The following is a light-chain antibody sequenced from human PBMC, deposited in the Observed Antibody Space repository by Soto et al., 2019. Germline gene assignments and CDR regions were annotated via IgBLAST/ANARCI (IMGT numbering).Light chain of an antibody. V-gene: IGKV3-20*01. CDR2: GTS. CDR3: QHYGYSPQTT. CDR1: QSVDY. J-gene: IGKJ2*01. Sequence: EIVLTQSPGTLSLSPGERATLSCRASQSVDYLAWYQQRPGQAPRLLISGTSNRATGIPDRFSGSGSGTDFTLTISRLEPEDFAVYYCQHYGYSPQTTFGQGTKLEIK.